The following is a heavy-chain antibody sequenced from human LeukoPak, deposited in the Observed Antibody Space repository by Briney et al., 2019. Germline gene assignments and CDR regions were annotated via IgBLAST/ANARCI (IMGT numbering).Heavy chain of an antibody. CDR1: GDSISGYY. Sequence: PSETLSLTCTVSGDSISGYYWSWIRQPPGKGLEWIGYIYHSGSTYYNPSLKSRVTISVDRSKNQFSLKLSSVTAADTAVYYCARGTVVPAAMGYYFDYWGQGTLVTVSS. D-gene: IGHD2-2*01. J-gene: IGHJ4*02. CDR3: ARGTVVPAAMGYYFDY. CDR2: IYHSGST. V-gene: IGHV4-59*12.